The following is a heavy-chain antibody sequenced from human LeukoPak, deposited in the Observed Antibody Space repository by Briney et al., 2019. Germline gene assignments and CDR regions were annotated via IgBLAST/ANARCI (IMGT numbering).Heavy chain of an antibody. CDR3: ARDFMYNINCVGC. D-gene: IGHD1-14*01. V-gene: IGHV3-74*01. Sequence: GGSLRLSCAASGFTFSNYWMHWVRQAPGKGLVCVSRINGDGRSTTYGDSVKGRFTISRDNAKNTLYLQMNSLRADDTAVYYCARDFMYNINCVGCWGRGTLVTVSS. J-gene: IGHJ4*02. CDR1: GFTFSNYW. CDR2: INGDGRST.